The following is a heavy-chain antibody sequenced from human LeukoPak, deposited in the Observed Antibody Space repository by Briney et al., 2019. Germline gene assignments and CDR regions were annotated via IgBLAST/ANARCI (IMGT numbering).Heavy chain of an antibody. CDR3: ARVSLDGGWYFDY. Sequence: KPSETLSLTCTVSGGSISSYYWSWIRQPPGKGLEWIGYIYYSGSTNYNPSLKSRVTISVDTSKNQFSLKLSSVTAADTAVYYCARVSLDGGWYFDYWGQGTLVTVSS. J-gene: IGHJ4*02. CDR1: GGSISSYY. V-gene: IGHV4-59*01. CDR2: IYYSGST.